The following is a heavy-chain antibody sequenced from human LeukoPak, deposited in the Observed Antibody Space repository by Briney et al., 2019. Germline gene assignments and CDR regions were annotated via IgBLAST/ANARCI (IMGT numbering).Heavy chain of an antibody. D-gene: IGHD3-10*02. CDR2: ISSSSSTI. V-gene: IGHV3-48*04. CDR1: GFTFSSYG. CDR3: AELGITMIGGV. J-gene: IGHJ6*04. Sequence: GGSLRLSCAASGFTFSSYGMSYISSSSSTIYYADSVKGRFTISRDNAKNSLYLQMNSLRAEDTAVYYCAELGITMIGGVWGKGTTVTISS.